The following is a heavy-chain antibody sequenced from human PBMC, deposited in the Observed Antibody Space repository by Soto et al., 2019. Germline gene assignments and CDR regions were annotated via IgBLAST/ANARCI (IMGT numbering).Heavy chain of an antibody. Sequence: GGSLRLSCTTSGLFFNSYSFNWVRQAPGKGLEWVSSITGGRKSIDYADSVRGRFTISRENAKNTVFLQMNGLTAEDTAVYFCFAPMFVGVSGQYYFQYSGQGALVTVAS. J-gene: IGHJ4*02. V-gene: IGHV3-21*06. D-gene: IGHD3-16*01. CDR1: GLFFNSYS. CDR3: FAPMFVGVSGQYYFQY. CDR2: ITGGRKSI.